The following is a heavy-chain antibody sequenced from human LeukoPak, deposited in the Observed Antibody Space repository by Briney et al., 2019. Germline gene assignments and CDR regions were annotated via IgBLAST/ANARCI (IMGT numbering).Heavy chain of an antibody. V-gene: IGHV1-2*02. CDR2: INPNSGGT. CDR1: GYTFTGYY. D-gene: IGHD6-19*01. Sequence: ASVKVSCKASGYTFTGYYMHWVRQAPGQGLEWMGWINPNSGGTNYAQKFQGRVTMTRDTSISTAYMELSRLRSDDTAVYYRARAPTGYSSGWYDYWGQGTLVTVSS. CDR3: ARAPTGYSSGWYDY. J-gene: IGHJ4*02.